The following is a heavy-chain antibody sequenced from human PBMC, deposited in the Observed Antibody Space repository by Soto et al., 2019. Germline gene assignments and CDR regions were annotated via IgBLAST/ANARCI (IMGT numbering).Heavy chain of an antibody. J-gene: IGHJ6*02. CDR2: ISGSGGST. D-gene: IGHD6-6*01. CDR3: AKGGCSSSSPRCGMDV. Sequence: GGSLRLSCAASGFTFSSYAMSWVRQAPGKGLEWVSAISGSGGSTYYADSVKGRFTISRDNSKNTLYLQMNSLRAEDTAVYYCAKGGCSSSSPRCGMDVWGQGTTVTVSS. CDR1: GFTFSSYA. V-gene: IGHV3-23*01.